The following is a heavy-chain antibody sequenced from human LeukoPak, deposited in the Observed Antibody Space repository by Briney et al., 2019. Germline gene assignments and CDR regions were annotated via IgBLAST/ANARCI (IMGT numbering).Heavy chain of an antibody. D-gene: IGHD6-19*01. CDR3: AKDGNLYSSGWSGDYFDY. J-gene: IGHJ4*02. CDR1: GFTFDDYA. Sequence: GGSLRLSCAASGFTFDDYAMHWVRQAPGKGLEWVSGISWNSGSIGYADSMKGRFTISRDNANNSLYLQMNSLRAEDTALYYCAKDGNLYSSGWSGDYFDYWGQGTLVTVSS. V-gene: IGHV3-9*01. CDR2: ISWNSGSI.